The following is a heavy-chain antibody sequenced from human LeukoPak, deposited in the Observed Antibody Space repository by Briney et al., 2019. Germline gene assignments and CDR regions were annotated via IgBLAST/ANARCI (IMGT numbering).Heavy chain of an antibody. CDR1: GGSISSGSYY. J-gene: IGHJ4*02. V-gene: IGHV4-61*02. CDR2: IYTSGST. D-gene: IGHD3-16*02. CDR3: ARDTITFGGVIAQYYFDY. Sequence: PSETLSLTCTVSGGSISSGSYYWSWIRQPAGKGLEWIGRIYTSGSTNYNPSLKSRVTISVDTSKNQFSLTLSSVTAADTAVYYCARDTITFGGVIAQYYFDYWGQGTLVTVSS.